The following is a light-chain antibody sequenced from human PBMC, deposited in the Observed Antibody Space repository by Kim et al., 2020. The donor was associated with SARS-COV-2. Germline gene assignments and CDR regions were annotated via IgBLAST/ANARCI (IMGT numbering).Light chain of an antibody. CDR2: KVS. J-gene: IGKJ2*01. CDR1: QSLVDSDENTY. V-gene: IGKV2-30*01. Sequence: QPASSACRSSQSLVDSDENTYLYWVQQRPGQSPRRLIYKVSNRDSGVQDRCSGSGSGTDFTLKISTVEAEDVGVYYCMQATHWPRTFGQRTKLKI. CDR3: MQATHWPRT.